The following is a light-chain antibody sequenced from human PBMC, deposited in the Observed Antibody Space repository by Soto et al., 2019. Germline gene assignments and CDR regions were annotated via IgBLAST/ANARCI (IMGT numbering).Light chain of an antibody. CDR2: AAS. Sequence: DIQMTQSPSSLSASVGDRVTITCRASQGTSNYLAWYQQKPGKVPKLLIYAASSLQPGVPSRFSGSGSETDFTLTISSLQPEDVATYYCQKYNSAPPLTFGGGTKVEIK. CDR1: QGTSNY. J-gene: IGKJ4*01. V-gene: IGKV1-27*01. CDR3: QKYNSAPPLT.